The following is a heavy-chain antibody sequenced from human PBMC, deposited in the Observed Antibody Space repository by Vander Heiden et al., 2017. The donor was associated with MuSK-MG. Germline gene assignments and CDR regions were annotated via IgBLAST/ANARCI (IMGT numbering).Heavy chain of an antibody. D-gene: IGHD3-16*01. V-gene: IGHV3-23*01. Sequence: EVQLLDSGGGLVQPGGSLRLSCPASGSPFSSHRLYWVLQAPGKGLEWVSSISGRDGGTYYADSVRGRFTISRDNSKNTLYMEMHSLRAEDTATYYCAKPSQGIGKSYGFDSWGQGTLVTVSS. CDR3: AKPSQGIGKSYGFDS. CDR2: ISGRDGGT. CDR1: GSPFSSHR. J-gene: IGHJ4*02.